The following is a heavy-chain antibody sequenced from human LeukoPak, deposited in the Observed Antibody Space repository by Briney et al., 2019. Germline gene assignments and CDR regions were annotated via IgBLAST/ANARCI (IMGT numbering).Heavy chain of an antibody. CDR3: ARGRGRVAGTVKINDAFDI. CDR1: GYTFTDYY. D-gene: IGHD6-19*01. J-gene: IGHJ3*02. CDR2: TNPNSGGT. V-gene: IGHV1-2*02. Sequence: ASVKVSCKSSGYTFTDYYIHWVRQAPGQGLEWMGWTNPNSGGTNYAQKFQGRVTMTRDTSISTAYMELSRLRSDDTAVYYCARGRGRVAGTVKINDAFDIWGQGTMVTVSS.